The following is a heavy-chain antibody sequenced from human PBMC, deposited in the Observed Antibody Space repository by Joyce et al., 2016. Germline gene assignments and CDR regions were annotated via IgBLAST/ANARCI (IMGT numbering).Heavy chain of an antibody. V-gene: IGHV1-69*01. D-gene: IGHD1-26*01. J-gene: IGHJ3*02. CDR3: ARDRQSYSATYIVHAFDI. CDR2: IITISGTA. Sequence: QVQLVQSGAEVKKPGSSVKVSCKASGGSISSDAITWVRQAPGQGLEWMGGIITISGTANYAQRVQGRVTITADESTSAAYRELSSLTSEDTAVYYCARDRQSYSATYIVHAFDIWGQGTQVTVSS. CDR1: GGSISSDA.